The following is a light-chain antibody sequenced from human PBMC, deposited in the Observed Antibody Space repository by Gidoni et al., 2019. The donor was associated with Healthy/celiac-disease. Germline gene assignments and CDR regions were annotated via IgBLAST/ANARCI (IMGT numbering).Light chain of an antibody. CDR3: QQSYSTPFT. J-gene: IGKJ3*01. CDR2: AAS. V-gene: IGKV1-39*01. CDR1: KSISSY. Sequence: DIQMTQSPSSLPASVGDRVSITCRASKSISSYLKWYQQKRGKAPKLLIYAASSLQSVVPSSFSGSGAGKDLTIIISSLQHEDFATYYRQQSYSTPFTFGHGTKVDIK.